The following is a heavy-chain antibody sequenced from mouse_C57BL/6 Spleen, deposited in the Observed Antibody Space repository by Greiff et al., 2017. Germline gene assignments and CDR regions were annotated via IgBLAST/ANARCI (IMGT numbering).Heavy chain of an antibody. CDR2: ISSGSSTI. CDR3: ARKGYGVDY. CDR1: GFTFSDYG. Sequence: DVKLVESGGGLVKPGGSLKLSCAASGFTFSDYGMHWVRQAPEKGLEWVAYISSGSSTIYSADTVKGRFTISRDNAKNTLFLQMTSLRSDDTAMYYCARKGYGVDYWGQGTTLTVSS. D-gene: IGHD1-1*01. J-gene: IGHJ2*01. V-gene: IGHV5-17*01.